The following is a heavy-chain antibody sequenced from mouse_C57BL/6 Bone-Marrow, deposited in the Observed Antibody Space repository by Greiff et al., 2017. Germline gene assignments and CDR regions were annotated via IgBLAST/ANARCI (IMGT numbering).Heavy chain of an antibody. CDR1: GFTFSSYG. V-gene: IGHV5-6*01. Sequence: EVQVVESGGDLVKPGGSLKLSCAASGFTFSSYGMSWVRQTPDQRLEWVATICSGGGYTYYPDSVKGRFTLTRDTAKNTLYLQMSSLKAGDTAKYCSASPEDYWGQGTSVTVSS. J-gene: IGHJ4*01. CDR2: ICSGGGYT. CDR3: ASPEDY.